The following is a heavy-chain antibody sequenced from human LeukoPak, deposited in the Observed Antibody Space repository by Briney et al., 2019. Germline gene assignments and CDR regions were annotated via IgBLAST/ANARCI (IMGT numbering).Heavy chain of an antibody. V-gene: IGHV1-2*04. CDR2: INPNSGGT. D-gene: IGHD6-19*01. CDR1: GYTFTGYY. Sequence: ASVTVSCKASGYTFTGYYMHWVRQAPGQGLEWMGWINPNSGGTNYAQKFQGWVTMTRDTSISTAYMELSRLRSDDTAVYYCARDKGSSSGWYLARYYFDYWGRGTLVTVSS. CDR3: ARDKGSSSGWYLARYYFDY. J-gene: IGHJ4*02.